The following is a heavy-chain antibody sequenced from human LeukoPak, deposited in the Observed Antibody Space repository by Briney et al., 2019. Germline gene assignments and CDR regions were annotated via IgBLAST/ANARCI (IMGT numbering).Heavy chain of an antibody. CDR2: IIPIFGTA. Sequence: SVKVSCKASGGTFSSYAISWVRQAPGQGLEWMGGIIPIFGTANYAQKFQGRVTITTDESTSTAYMELSSLRSEDTAVYYCARDVNVVVPAAIDWGQGTLFTVSS. CDR3: ARDVNVVVPAAID. V-gene: IGHV1-69*05. D-gene: IGHD2-2*02. CDR1: GGTFSSYA. J-gene: IGHJ4*02.